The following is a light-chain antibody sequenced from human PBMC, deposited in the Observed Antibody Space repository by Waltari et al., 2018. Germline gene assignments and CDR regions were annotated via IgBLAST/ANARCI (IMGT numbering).Light chain of an antibody. V-gene: IGLV1-44*01. CDR2: NNE. J-gene: IGLJ3*02. CDR1: SSNIGGNP. CDR3: AAWDDSRNGPV. Sequence: QSVLTQPPSASGTPGQRVTISCSGSSSNIGGNPENWYQQLHGTAPKLLIYNNEQRPSGVPDRFSGSKSGTSASLAISGLQSEDEADYYCAAWDDSRNGPVFGGGTKLPVL.